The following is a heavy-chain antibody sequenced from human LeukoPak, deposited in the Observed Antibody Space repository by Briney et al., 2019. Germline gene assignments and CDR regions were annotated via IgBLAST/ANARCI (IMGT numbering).Heavy chain of an antibody. Sequence: GGSLRLSCAASGFTFSSYAMSWVRQAPGKGLEWVSVISSSGTYTYYADSVKGRFTISRDNSKNTLFLQMNSLRADDTAVYYCAKEVVRYFDYWGQGTLVTVSS. CDR3: AKEVVRYFDY. D-gene: IGHD2-15*01. CDR1: GFTFSSYA. V-gene: IGHV3-23*01. J-gene: IGHJ4*02. CDR2: ISSSGTYT.